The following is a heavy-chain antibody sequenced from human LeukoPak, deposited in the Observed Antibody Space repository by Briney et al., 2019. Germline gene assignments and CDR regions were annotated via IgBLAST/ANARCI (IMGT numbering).Heavy chain of an antibody. V-gene: IGHV1-69*04. CDR2: IIPILGIA. Sequence: VASVKVSCKASGGTFSSYAISWVRQAPGQGLEWMGRIIPILGIANYAQKFQGRVTITADKSTSTAYMELSSLRSEDTAVYYCATGRYYYGSGSSLDYWGQGTLVTVSS. CDR1: GGTFSSYA. D-gene: IGHD3-10*01. CDR3: ATGRYYYGSGSSLDY. J-gene: IGHJ4*02.